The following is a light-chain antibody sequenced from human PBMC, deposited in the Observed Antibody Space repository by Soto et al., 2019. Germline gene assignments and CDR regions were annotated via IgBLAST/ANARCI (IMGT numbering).Light chain of an antibody. Sequence: QSVLTQPPSASGTPGQRVTFSCSGSSSNIASNFVYWYQQLPGTAPKLLISGNNNRPSGVPDRFSGSKSGTSASLAIAGLQAEDEADYYCQSYDSSLSIWVFGGGTKVTVL. V-gene: IGLV1-40*01. CDR2: GNN. J-gene: IGLJ3*02. CDR3: QSYDSSLSIWV. CDR1: SSNIASNF.